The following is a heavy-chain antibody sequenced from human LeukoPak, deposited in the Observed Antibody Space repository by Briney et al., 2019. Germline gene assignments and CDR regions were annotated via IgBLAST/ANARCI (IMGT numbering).Heavy chain of an antibody. Sequence: SETLSLTCTVSGGSISSGGYYWSWIRQHPGKGLEWTGYIYYSGSTYYNPSLKSRVTISVDTSKNQFSLKLSSVTAADTAVYYCARDLAAVGFYYFDYWGQGTLVTVSS. CDR2: IYYSGST. D-gene: IGHD6-13*01. CDR3: ARDLAAVGFYYFDY. J-gene: IGHJ4*02. V-gene: IGHV4-31*03. CDR1: GGSISSGGYY.